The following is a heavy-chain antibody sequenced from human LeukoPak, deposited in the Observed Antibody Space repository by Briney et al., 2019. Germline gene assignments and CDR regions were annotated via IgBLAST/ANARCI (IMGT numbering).Heavy chain of an antibody. D-gene: IGHD3-22*01. V-gene: IGHV3-30*02. Sequence: GGSLRLSCAASGFTFSSYGMNWVRQAPGKGLEWVAFIRYDGSKKYSADSVKGRFTISRDNSRNTLYLQMNSLRAEDTAVYYCAKEIYYDSTGPQYWGQGTLVTVSS. CDR2: IRYDGSKK. CDR1: GFTFSSYG. CDR3: AKEIYYDSTGPQY. J-gene: IGHJ4*02.